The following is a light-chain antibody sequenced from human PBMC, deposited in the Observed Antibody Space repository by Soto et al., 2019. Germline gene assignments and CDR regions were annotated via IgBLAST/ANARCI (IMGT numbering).Light chain of an antibody. CDR1: SGSVSTTYY. V-gene: IGLV8-61*01. J-gene: IGLJ2*01. CDR2: NTN. Sequence: QTVVTQEPSFSVSPGGTVTLTCGLSSGSVSTTYYPSWYQQTPGQAPRTLIYNTNTRSSGVPDRFSGSILGNKAALTITGAQANDESHYYCVLSLGSGLVVFGGGTKLTVL. CDR3: VLSLGSGLVV.